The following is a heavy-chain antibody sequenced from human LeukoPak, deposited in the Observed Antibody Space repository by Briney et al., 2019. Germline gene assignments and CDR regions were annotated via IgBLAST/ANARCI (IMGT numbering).Heavy chain of an antibody. V-gene: IGHV3-21*01. J-gene: IGHJ5*02. CDR3: ASDHCSSTSCPP. Sequence: GGSLRLSCAASGFTFSSYSMNWVRQAPGKGLEWVSSISSSSSYIYYADSVKGRFTISRDNAKNSLYLQMNSLRAEDTAVYYCASDHCSSTSCPPWGQGTLVTVSS. CDR1: GFTFSSYS. CDR2: ISSSSSYI. D-gene: IGHD2-2*01.